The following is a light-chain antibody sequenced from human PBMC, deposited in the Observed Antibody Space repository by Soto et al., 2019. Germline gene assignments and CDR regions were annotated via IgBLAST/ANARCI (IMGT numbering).Light chain of an antibody. V-gene: IGLV1-51*01. CDR1: SSNIGGNS. CDR2: DDN. CDR3: GSWDSSLSAYV. J-gene: IGLJ1*01. Sequence: QSVLTHPPPVSAAPGQKVTISCSGSSSNIGGNSVSWYQQLPGTAPKLLIYDDNKRPSGIPDRFSGSKSGTSATLGITGFQTGDEADYYCGSWDSSLSAYVFGTGTKVTVL.